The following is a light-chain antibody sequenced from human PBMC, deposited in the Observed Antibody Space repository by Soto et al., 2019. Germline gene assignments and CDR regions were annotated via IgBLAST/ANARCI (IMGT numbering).Light chain of an antibody. J-gene: IGKJ2*01. CDR3: QQSGSSFYT. CDR2: DAS. Sequence: EIVLTQSPGTLSLSPGERATLSCRASQSVSSSYLAWYQQKPGQAPRLLIYDASRATGIPDRFSGSGSGTDFTLTISGLEPEDFAVYYCQQSGSSFYTFGQGTKLEIK. CDR1: QSVSSSY. V-gene: IGKV3-20*01.